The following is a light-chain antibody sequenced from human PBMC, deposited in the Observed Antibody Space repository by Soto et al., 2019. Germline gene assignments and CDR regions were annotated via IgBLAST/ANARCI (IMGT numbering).Light chain of an antibody. CDR2: WAS. CDR1: QSVLCSANNMNS. V-gene: IGKV4-1*01. J-gene: IGKJ4*01. CDR3: QQSYSTLLT. Sequence: IGVTQSPDSRALALGEWATMHCQSSQSVLCSANNMNSLAWYQQKQGQPPKRLIYWASTRESGVPDRFSGSGCGTDFNLTISSLQTEDFATDYCQQSYSTLLTFGGGTKVDIK.